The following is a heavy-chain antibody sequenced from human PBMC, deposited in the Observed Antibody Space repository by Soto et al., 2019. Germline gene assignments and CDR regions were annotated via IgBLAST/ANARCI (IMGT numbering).Heavy chain of an antibody. J-gene: IGHJ4*02. D-gene: IGHD3-22*01. V-gene: IGHV3-33*01. CDR1: GFTFSSYG. CDR2: IWYDGSNK. Sequence: SLRLSCAASGFTFSSYGMHWVRQAPGKGLEWVAVIWYDGSNKYYADSVKGRFTISRDNSKNTLYLQMNSLRAEDTAVYYCARDPLLYYYDSSGYSFDYWGQGTLVTVS. CDR3: ARDPLLYYYDSSGYSFDY.